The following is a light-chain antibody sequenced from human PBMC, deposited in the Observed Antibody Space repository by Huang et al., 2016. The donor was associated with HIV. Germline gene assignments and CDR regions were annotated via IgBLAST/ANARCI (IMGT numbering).Light chain of an antibody. J-gene: IGKJ1*01. CDR3: QQYYSTPQT. CDR2: CAS. CDR1: QSVLYSSNNKNY. Sequence: DIVMTQSQDSLAVSLGERATINCKSSQSVLYSSNNKNYLALYQQKPGQPPKLLISCASTRESRVPDRFSGSGSGTDFTLTISSLQAEDVAVYYCQQYYSTPQTFGEGTKVEIK. V-gene: IGKV4-1*01.